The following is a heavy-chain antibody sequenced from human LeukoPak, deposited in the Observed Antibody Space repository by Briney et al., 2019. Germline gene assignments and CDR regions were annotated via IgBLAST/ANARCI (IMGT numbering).Heavy chain of an antibody. CDR3: ARRIVVVPAATSYYFDY. V-gene: IGHV4-39*01. CDR2: IYYSGST. Sequence: SETLSLTCTVSGGSISSSSYYWGWIRQPPGKGLEWIGGIYYSGSTYYNPSLKSRVTISVDTSKNQFSLKLSSVTAADTAVYYCARRIVVVPAATSYYFDYWGQGTLVTVSS. J-gene: IGHJ4*02. D-gene: IGHD2-2*01. CDR1: GGSISSSSYY.